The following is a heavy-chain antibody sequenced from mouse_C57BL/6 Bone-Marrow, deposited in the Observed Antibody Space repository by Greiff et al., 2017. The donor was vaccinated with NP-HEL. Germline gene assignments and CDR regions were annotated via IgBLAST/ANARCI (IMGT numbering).Heavy chain of an antibody. CDR3: ARSPIYYGKGGY. CDR2: LDPANGNT. J-gene: IGHJ2*01. D-gene: IGHD2-1*01. V-gene: IGHV14-3*01. Sequence: EVKLVESVAELVRPGASVKLSCTASGFNIKNTYLHWVKQRPEPGLELIGRLDPANGNTKYAPKFQGKATITADPSANTAYLQLSSLTSEDTAIYYCARSPIYYGKGGYWGQGTTLTVSS. CDR1: GFNIKNTY.